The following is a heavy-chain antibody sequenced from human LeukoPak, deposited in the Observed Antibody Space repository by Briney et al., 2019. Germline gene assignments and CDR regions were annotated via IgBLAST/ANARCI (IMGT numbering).Heavy chain of an antibody. CDR1: GASISNYC. CDR2: IYYSGST. V-gene: IGHV4-59*01. Sequence: PGETLSLTCAVPGASISNYCWSWVRQPPGKGLEWIGYIYYSGSTNYSPSLKSRVTISIDASKNHFSLKLSSVTAADTAVYYCARDLRGYSSAVDYFDYWGQGTLVTVSS. CDR3: ARDLRGYSSAVDYFDY. J-gene: IGHJ4*02. D-gene: IGHD6-19*01.